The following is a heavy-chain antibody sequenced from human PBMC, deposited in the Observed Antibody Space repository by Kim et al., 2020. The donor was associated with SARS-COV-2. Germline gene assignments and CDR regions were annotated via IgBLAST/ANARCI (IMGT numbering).Heavy chain of an antibody. CDR1: GGSISSSSYY. D-gene: IGHD3-3*01. CDR3: ARQQGRITMFGVVFYY. Sequence: SETLSLTCTVSGGSISSSSYYWGWIRQPPGKGLEWIGSIYYSGSTYYNPFLKSRAIISVDTSKNQFFLKLSSVTAADTAVYFSARQQGRITMFGVVFYY. CDR2: IYYSGST. V-gene: IGHV4-39*01. J-gene: IGHJ6*01.